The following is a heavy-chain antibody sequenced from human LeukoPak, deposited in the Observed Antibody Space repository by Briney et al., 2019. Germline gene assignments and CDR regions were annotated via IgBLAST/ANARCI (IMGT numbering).Heavy chain of an antibody. CDR2: IKQDGSEK. D-gene: IGHD5-18*01. CDR3: ARDSYRIPDY. J-gene: IGHJ4*02. CDR1: GFTFSSYA. V-gene: IGHV3-7*05. Sequence: PGGSVTLSCAAYGFTFSSYAMHWVRQAPGKGLEWVANIKQDGSEKYYVDSVKGRFTISRDNAKNSLYLQMNSLRAEDTAVYYSARDSYRIPDYGGEGTLVSVSS.